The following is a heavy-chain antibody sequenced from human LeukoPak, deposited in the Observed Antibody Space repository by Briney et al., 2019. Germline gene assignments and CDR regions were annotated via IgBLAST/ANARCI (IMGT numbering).Heavy chain of an antibody. V-gene: IGHV4-59*12. Sequence: SETLSLTCTVSGGSISSYYWSWIRQPPGKGLEWIGYIYYSGSTNYNPSLKSRVTISVDTSKNQFSLKLSSVTAADTAVYYCARDPYDSSGYRHGGVGYWGQGTLVTVSS. CDR3: ARDPYDSSGYRHGGVGY. D-gene: IGHD3-22*01. J-gene: IGHJ4*02. CDR2: IYYSGST. CDR1: GGSISSYY.